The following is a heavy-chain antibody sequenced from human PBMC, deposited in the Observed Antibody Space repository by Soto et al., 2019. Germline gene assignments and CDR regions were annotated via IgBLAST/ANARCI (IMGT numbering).Heavy chain of an antibody. CDR2: IRAYNGYT. D-gene: IGHD6-19*01. Sequence: ASVKVSCKASGYTFTSYGISWVRQAPGQGLEWMGWIRAYNGYTNYAQKFQGRVTITTDTSTSTAYMELRSLISDDTAVYYCARASDGYRSGWYVGYFVYWGQGTLVNVSS. CDR1: GYTFTSYG. CDR3: ARASDGYRSGWYVGYFVY. V-gene: IGHV1-18*04. J-gene: IGHJ4*02.